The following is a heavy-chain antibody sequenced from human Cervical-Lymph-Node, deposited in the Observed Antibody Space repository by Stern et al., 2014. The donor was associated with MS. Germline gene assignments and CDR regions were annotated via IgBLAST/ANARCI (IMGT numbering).Heavy chain of an antibody. CDR1: GFSLSPRGMR. CDR2: IDWDDDK. D-gene: IGHD3-22*01. Sequence: QVTLKESCPALVKPTQTLTLTCTFSGFSLSPRGMRVSWIRQPPGNALEWLARIDWDDDKFYSTSLKTRLTISKDTSKNQVVITMTNMDPVDTATYYCARMGDSSGYGFDYWGQGTLVTVSS. CDR3: ARMGDSSGYGFDY. V-gene: IGHV2-70*04. J-gene: IGHJ4*02.